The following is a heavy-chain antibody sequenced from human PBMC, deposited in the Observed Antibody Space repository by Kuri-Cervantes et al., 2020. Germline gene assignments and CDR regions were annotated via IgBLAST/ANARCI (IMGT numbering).Heavy chain of an antibody. CDR2: ITGSGGST. D-gene: IGHD2-15*01. CDR3: AAWSATATHH. V-gene: IGHV3-23*01. CDR1: GFTFSSYA. Sequence: GGSLRLSCAASGFTFSSYAMSWVRQAPGKGLEWVSGITGSGGSTYYADSVKGRFTISRDNSKNTLYLKMNSLRAEDTGVYYCAAWSATATHHWGQGTLVTVSS. J-gene: IGHJ5*02.